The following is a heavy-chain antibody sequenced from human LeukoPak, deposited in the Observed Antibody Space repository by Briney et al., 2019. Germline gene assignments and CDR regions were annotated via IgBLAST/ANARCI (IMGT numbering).Heavy chain of an antibody. J-gene: IGHJ6*02. Sequence: SETLSLTCTVSGGSISSYYWSWIRQPAGKGLEWIGRIYTSGSTNCNPSLKSRVTMSVDTSKNQFSLKLSSVTAADTAVYYCARVDRTYYYYGMDVWGQGTTVTISS. V-gene: IGHV4-4*07. D-gene: IGHD2-2*03. CDR2: IYTSGST. CDR1: GGSISSYY. CDR3: ARVDRTYYYYGMDV.